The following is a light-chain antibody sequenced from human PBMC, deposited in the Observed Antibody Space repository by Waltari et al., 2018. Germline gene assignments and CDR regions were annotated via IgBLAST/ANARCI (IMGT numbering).Light chain of an antibody. CDR1: QSISSW. CDR2: KAS. V-gene: IGKV1-5*03. CDR3: QQYNSYPLT. Sequence: DIQMTPSPSTLSAYVGASITITCRASQSISSWLAWYQQKPGKAPKLLIYKASSLESGAPSRFSGSGSGTEFTLTISSLQPDDFATYYCQQYNSYPLTFGGGTKVEIK. J-gene: IGKJ4*01.